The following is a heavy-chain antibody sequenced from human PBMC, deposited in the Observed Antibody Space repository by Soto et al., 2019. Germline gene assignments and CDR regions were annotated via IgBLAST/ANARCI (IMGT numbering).Heavy chain of an antibody. CDR1: GFTFSSYA. V-gene: IGHV3-23*01. CDR2: ISGSGGST. Sequence: GGSLRLSCAASGFTFSSYAMSWVRQAPGKGLEWVSAISGSGGSTYYADSVKGRFTLSRDNAKSSLYLRMNSLRAEDTAVYYCARGGRTNYAIDYWGQGTRVTVSS. J-gene: IGHJ4*02. D-gene: IGHD4-4*01. CDR3: ARGGRTNYAIDY.